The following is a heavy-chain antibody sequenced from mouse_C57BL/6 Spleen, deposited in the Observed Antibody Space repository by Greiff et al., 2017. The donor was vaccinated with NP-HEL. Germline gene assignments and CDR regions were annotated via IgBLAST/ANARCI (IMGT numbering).Heavy chain of an antibody. CDR2: INPNNGGT. CDR1: GYTFTDYY. Sequence: VQLQQSGPELVKPGASVKISCKASGYTFTDYYMNWVKQSHGKSLEWIGDINPNNGGTSYNQKFKGKATLTVDKSSSTAYMELRSLTSEDSAVYYCAGEYYGSSGAYWCQGTLVTVSA. D-gene: IGHD1-1*01. J-gene: IGHJ3*01. V-gene: IGHV1-26*01. CDR3: AGEYYGSSGAY.